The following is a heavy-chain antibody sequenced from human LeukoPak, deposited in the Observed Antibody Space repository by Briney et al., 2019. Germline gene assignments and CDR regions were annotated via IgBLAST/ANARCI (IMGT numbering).Heavy chain of an antibody. CDR2: IYYSGST. Sequence: SETLSLTCTVSGGSISSGDYYWGWIRQPPGKGLEWIGSIYYSGSTYYNPSLKSRVTISVDTSKNQFSLKLSSVTAADTAVYYCASRETTTGKYFDFWGQGTLVTVSS. V-gene: IGHV4-39*01. CDR3: ASRETTTGKYFDF. CDR1: GGSISSGDYY. D-gene: IGHD1-1*01. J-gene: IGHJ4*02.